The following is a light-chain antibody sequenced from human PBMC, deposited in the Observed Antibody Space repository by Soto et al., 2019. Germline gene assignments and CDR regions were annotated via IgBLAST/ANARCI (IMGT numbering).Light chain of an antibody. CDR2: GAS. J-gene: IGKJ2*01. V-gene: IGKV3-20*01. Sequence: EILLTQSPDTLPLSPGERATLSCRASQSVSNSYLAWYQQKPGQAPRLLIYGASGRATGIPDRFSGSGSGTDFTLTISRLEPEDFAVYYCQQYGSSPYTFGQGTKLEI. CDR1: QSVSNSY. CDR3: QQYGSSPYT.